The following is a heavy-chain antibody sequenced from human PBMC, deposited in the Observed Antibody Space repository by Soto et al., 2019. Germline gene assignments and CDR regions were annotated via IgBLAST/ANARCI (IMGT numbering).Heavy chain of an antibody. CDR1: GFTFSSYW. D-gene: IGHD3-22*01. CDR2: IKQDGSEK. J-gene: IGHJ4*02. Sequence: GGSLRLSCAASGFTFSSYWMSWVRQAPGKGLEWVANIKQDGSEKYYVDSVKGRFTISRDNAKNSLYLQMNSLRAEDTAVYYCARSRNYYDSSGYYHSSFDYWGQGTLVTVSS. V-gene: IGHV3-7*01. CDR3: ARSRNYYDSSGYYHSSFDY.